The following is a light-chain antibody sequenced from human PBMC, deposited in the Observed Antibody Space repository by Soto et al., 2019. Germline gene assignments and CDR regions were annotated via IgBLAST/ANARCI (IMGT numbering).Light chain of an antibody. CDR2: EVS. CDR3: SSYTSSSTPRV. CDR1: SSDVGGYNY. Sequence: QSALAQPASVSVSPGQSITISGTGTSSDVGGYNYVSWYQQHPGKAPKLMIYEVSNRPSGVSNRFSGSKSGNTASLTISGLQAEDEADYYCSSYTSSSTPRVFGTGTKVTVL. V-gene: IGLV2-14*01. J-gene: IGLJ1*01.